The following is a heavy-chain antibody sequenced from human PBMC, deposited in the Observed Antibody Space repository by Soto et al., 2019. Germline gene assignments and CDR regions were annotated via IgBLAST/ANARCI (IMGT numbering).Heavy chain of an antibody. J-gene: IGHJ5*02. Sequence: PSETLSLTCAVYGGSFSGYYWSWIRQPPGKGLEWIGEINHSGSTNYNPSLKSRVTISVDTSKNQFSLKLSSVTAADTAVYYCARILAAAGSFNNWIDPWGQGTRVTVSS. CDR1: GGSFSGYY. CDR2: INHSGST. V-gene: IGHV4-34*01. CDR3: ARILAAAGSFNNWIDP. D-gene: IGHD6-13*01.